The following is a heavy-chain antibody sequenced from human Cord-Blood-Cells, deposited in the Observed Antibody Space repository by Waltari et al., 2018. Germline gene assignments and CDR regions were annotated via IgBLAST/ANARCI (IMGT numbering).Heavy chain of an antibody. CDR1: GGSFSGYY. J-gene: IGHJ4*02. Sequence: QVQLQQWGAGLLKPSETLSLTCAVYGGSFSGYYWSWIRQPPGKGREWIGEINHSGSTNYNPSLKCRVTISVDTSKNQFSLKLSSVTAADTAVYYCARANRSSWYFDYWGQGTLVTVSS. CDR2: INHSGST. V-gene: IGHV4-34*01. D-gene: IGHD6-13*01. CDR3: ARANRSSWYFDY.